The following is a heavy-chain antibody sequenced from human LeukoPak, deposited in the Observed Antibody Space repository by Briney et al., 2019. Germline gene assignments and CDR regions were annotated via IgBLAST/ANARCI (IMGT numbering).Heavy chain of an antibody. CDR3: SRGRRILVGDTNAGDFLDY. CDR1: GYTFTDYY. V-gene: IGHV1-2*04. Sequence: ASVKVSCKASGYTFTDYYILWVRQAPGQGLEWMGWINPNSGDTKYARKFQGWVTLTRDTSISTAYMELSRLTSDDTAVYFCSRGRRILVGDTNAGDFLDYWGQGTLVTVSS. D-gene: IGHD1-26*01. J-gene: IGHJ4*02. CDR2: INPNSGDT.